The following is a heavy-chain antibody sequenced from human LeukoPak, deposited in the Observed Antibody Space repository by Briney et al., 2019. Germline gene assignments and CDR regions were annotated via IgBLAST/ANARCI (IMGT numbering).Heavy chain of an antibody. Sequence: PGGSLRLSCAASGFTFSTYPMSWVRQAPGTGLEWVSAISGSGGESYYADSVKGRFTISRDNSKNALYLQMNSLRGEDRAVYYCATSSGWYPKYFDYGGEGTLVTVSS. J-gene: IGHJ4*02. CDR1: GFTFSTYP. CDR2: ISGSGGES. CDR3: ATSSGWYPKYFDY. D-gene: IGHD6-19*01. V-gene: IGHV3-23*01.